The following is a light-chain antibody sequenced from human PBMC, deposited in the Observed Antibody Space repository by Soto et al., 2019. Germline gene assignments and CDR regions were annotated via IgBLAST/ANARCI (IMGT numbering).Light chain of an antibody. Sequence: QSVLTQPPSVSGAPGQRVTISCTGSSSNIGAGYDVHSYQQLPGTAPKLLIYGNSNRPSGVPDRFSGSKSGTSASLAITGLQAEDEADYYCQSYDSSLSFYVFGTGTKLTVL. CDR1: SSNIGAGYD. J-gene: IGLJ1*01. CDR2: GNS. CDR3: QSYDSSLSFYV. V-gene: IGLV1-40*01.